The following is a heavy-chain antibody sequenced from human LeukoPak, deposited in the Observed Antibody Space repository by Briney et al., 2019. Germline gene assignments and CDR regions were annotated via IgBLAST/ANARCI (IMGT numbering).Heavy chain of an antibody. Sequence: SETLSLTCAVYGGSFSGYYWSWIRQPPGKGLEWIGEINHSGSTNYNPSLKSRVTISVDTSKNQFSLKLSSVTAADTAVYYCARGRKRSIAARPRPGDYGMDVWGQGTTVTVSS. CDR2: INHSGST. J-gene: IGHJ6*02. D-gene: IGHD6-6*01. CDR1: GGSFSGYY. CDR3: ARGRKRSIAARPRPGDYGMDV. V-gene: IGHV4-34*01.